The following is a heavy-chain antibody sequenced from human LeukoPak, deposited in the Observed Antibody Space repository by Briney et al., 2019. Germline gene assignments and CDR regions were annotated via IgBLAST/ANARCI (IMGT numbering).Heavy chain of an antibody. V-gene: IGHV3-33*01. Sequence: GGSLRLSCAASGFTFSSYGMYWVRQAPGQGLERVAVIWYDGSNKYYADSVKGRFTISRDNSKNTLYLQMNSLRAEDTAVYYCARGPLTYYYDSSGYLFDYWGQGTLVTVSS. J-gene: IGHJ4*02. CDR3: ARGPLTYYYDSSGYLFDY. D-gene: IGHD3-22*01. CDR2: IWYDGSNK. CDR1: GFTFSSYG.